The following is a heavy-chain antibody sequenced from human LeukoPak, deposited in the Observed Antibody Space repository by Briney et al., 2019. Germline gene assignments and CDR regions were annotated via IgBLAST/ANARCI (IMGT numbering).Heavy chain of an antibody. J-gene: IGHJ4*02. Sequence: SVKVSCKASAYSFTSYAISWVRQAPGQGLEWMGGIIPIFGTAHYAQKFQGRVTITADESTNTAYMELSSLRSDDTAVYYCARCIPTTMINYFDHWGQGTLVTVSS. V-gene: IGHV1-69*13. D-gene: IGHD3-22*01. CDR1: AYSFTSYA. CDR2: IIPIFGTA. CDR3: ARCIPTTMINYFDH.